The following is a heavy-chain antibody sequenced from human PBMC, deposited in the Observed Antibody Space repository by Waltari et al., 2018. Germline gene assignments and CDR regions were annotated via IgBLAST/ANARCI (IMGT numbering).Heavy chain of an antibody. D-gene: IGHD3-3*01. V-gene: IGHV3-30*18. J-gene: IGHJ4*02. Sequence: QVQLVESGGGVVQPGRSLRLSCAASGFTFRSFGMHWVRKAPGKGLGSVAVISYDGSKKYYADSVKGRFTISRDNSNDTLYLQMNTLRPEDTAVYYCAKDGFLEYLYSVFDSWGQGTLVSVSS. CDR1: GFTFRSFG. CDR3: AKDGFLEYLYSVFDS. CDR2: ISYDGSKK.